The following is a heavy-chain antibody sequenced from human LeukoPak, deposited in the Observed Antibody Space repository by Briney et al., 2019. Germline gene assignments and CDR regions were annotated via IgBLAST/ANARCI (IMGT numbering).Heavy chain of an antibody. CDR3: ARRKVGYCSSGSCYNWFDP. CDR1: GYSFTSYW. J-gene: IGHJ5*02. CDR2: IYPGDPDT. D-gene: IGHD2-15*01. V-gene: IGHV5-51*01. Sequence: GEYRKISCKGSGYSFTSYWIGWVRQMPGKGLEWMGIIYPGDPDTRYSPSFQGQVTIATDKSISTAYLQWSSLRASDTAIYYCARRKVGYCSSGSCYNWFDPWGQGTLVTVSS.